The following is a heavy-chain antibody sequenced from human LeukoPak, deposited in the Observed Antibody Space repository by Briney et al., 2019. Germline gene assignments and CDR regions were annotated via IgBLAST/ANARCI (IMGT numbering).Heavy chain of an antibody. CDR3: ARDHGSRIQLWLADAFDI. CDR2: IIPILGIA. D-gene: IGHD5-18*01. J-gene: IGHJ3*02. V-gene: IGHV1-69*04. Sequence: ASVKVSCKASGGTFSSYAISWVRQAPGQGLEWMGRIIPILGIANYAQKFQGRVTITADKSTSTAYMELSSLRSEDTAVYYCARDHGSRIQLWLADAFDIWGQGTVVTVSS. CDR1: GGTFSSYA.